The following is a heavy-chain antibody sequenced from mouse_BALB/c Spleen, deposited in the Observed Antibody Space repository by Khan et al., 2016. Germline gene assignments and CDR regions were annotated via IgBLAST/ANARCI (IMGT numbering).Heavy chain of an antibody. V-gene: IGHV1S81*02. CDR1: GYTFSSYF. CDR3: TRGRYYYGTSYGRYYAMDY. CDR2: IKPSNGGT. J-gene: IGHJ4*01. D-gene: IGHD1-1*01. Sequence: QVQLKQSGAELVSPGASVKLSCKTSGYTFSSYFIYWVKQRPGQGLEWIGEIKPSNGGTNFNENFKSKATLTVDKSSSTSYIQLTSLTSEDSAVYYCTRGRYYYGTSYGRYYAMDYWGQGTSVTVSS.